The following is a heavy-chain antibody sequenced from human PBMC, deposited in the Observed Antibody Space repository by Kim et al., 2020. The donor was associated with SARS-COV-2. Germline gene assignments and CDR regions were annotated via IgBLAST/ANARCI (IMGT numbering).Heavy chain of an antibody. D-gene: IGHD1-26*01. CDR3: VNLGRHGGKYED. V-gene: IGHV3-64D*06. Sequence: TYYVDSVRGRFTISRGNSKNTVYLQRTSLRPGDTAVYYCVNLGRHGGKYEDWGQGTLVTVSS. J-gene: IGHJ4*02. CDR2: T.